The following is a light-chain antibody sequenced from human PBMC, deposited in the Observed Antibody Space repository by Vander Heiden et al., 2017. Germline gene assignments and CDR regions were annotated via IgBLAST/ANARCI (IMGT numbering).Light chain of an antibody. CDR3: CSYAGSHSLV. V-gene: IGLV2-23*02. CDR2: DVT. Sequence: QSALTQPASVSGSPGQTITISCAGSRSDVGSYSLVSWYQHLPGKAPKLIIFDVTKRPSGVSSRFSGSKSGNTASLTISSVQAEDEADYFCCSYAGSHSLVFGGGTRLTVL. CDR1: RSDVGSYSL. J-gene: IGLJ2*01.